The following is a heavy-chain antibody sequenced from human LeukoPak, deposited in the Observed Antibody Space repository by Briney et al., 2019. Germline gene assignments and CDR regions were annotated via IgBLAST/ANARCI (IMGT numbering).Heavy chain of an antibody. D-gene: IGHD3-3*01. CDR2: INHSGST. CDR3: ARGLRFLDAFDI. CDR1: SESFSDYY. J-gene: IGHJ3*02. Sequence: SETLSLTCAVYSESFSDYYWSWIRQPPGKGLEWIGEINHSGSTNYNPSLKSRVTISVDTSKNQFSLKLSSVTAADTAVYYCARGLRFLDAFDIWGQGTMVTVSS. V-gene: IGHV4-34*01.